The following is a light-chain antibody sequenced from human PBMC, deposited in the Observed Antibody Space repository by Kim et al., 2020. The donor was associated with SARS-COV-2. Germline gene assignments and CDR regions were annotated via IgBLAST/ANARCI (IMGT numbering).Light chain of an antibody. CDR2: GKN. CDR3: NSRDSSGNHWV. CDR1: SLRSYY. V-gene: IGLV3-19*01. J-gene: IGLJ3*02. Sequence: ARGQTVRITGQGDSLRSYYGSWYQQKPGQAPVLVIYGKNKRPSGIPDRFFGSSSGNTASLTSTGAQAEDEADYYCNSRDSSGNHWVFGGGTQLTVL.